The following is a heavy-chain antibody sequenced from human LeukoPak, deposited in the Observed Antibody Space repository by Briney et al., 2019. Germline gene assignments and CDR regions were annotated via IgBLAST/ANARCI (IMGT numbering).Heavy chain of an antibody. V-gene: IGHV1-2*02. J-gene: IGHJ4*02. CDR1: GGTFSSYA. Sequence: ASVKVSCKASGGTFSSYAISWVRQAPGQGLEWMGWINPNSGATNYPQKFQGRVTVTRDTSISAAYMELSSLRSDDTAIYYCARTSNWNDFDYWGQGTLVTVSS. CDR3: ARTSNWNDFDY. D-gene: IGHD1-1*01. CDR2: INPNSGAT.